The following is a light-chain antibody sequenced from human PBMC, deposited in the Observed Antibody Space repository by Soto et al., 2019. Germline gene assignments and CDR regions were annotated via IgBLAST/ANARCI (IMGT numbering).Light chain of an antibody. V-gene: IGKV3-15*01. CDR3: QQYNKWPQT. CDR2: GAS. J-gene: IGKJ5*01. CDR1: HIITSA. Sequence: EIVMTQSPGTLSVSPGERVTLSCRSSHIITSALAWYQHKPGQTPRLLIDGASNRATGIPVRFSGAGSGTEFTLTISSLQSEDFGVYYCQQYNKWPQTFGQGTRLEIK.